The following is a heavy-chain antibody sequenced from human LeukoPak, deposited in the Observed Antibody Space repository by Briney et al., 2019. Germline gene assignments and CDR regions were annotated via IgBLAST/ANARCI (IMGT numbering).Heavy chain of an antibody. CDR1: GFTFSSYA. CDR2: ISSSGSTT. D-gene: IGHD3-10*02. V-gene: IGHV3-48*03. CDR3: AELGITMIGGV. J-gene: IGHJ6*04. Sequence: PSGGSLRLSCAASGFTFSSYAMHWVRQAPGKGLEWVSYISSSGSTTYYADSVKGRFTISRDNAKNSLYLQMNSPRAEDTAVYYCAELGITMIGGVWGKGTTVTISS.